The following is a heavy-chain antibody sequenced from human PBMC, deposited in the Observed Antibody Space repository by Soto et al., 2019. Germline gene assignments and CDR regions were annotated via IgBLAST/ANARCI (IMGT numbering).Heavy chain of an antibody. J-gene: IGHJ5*02. CDR3: ARGEDCRGGSCGLNWFDP. V-gene: IGHV1-69*12. Sequence: QVQLVQSGAEVKKPGSSVKVSCKASGGTFSSYAISWVRQAPGQGLEWMGGIIPIFGTANYAQKFQGRVTITADESTSTAYMELSSLRSEDTAVYYCARGEDCRGGSCGLNWFDPWGQGTLVTVSS. CDR2: IIPIFGTA. D-gene: IGHD2-15*01. CDR1: GGTFSSYA.